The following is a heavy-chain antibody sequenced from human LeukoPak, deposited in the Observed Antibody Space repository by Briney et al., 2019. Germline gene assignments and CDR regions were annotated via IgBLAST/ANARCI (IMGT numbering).Heavy chain of an antibody. CDR3: ARLWDRWFDS. CDR2: ISSDSGTI. CDR1: GLTFSTYS. V-gene: IGHV3-48*01. D-gene: IGHD1-14*01. Sequence: GGSLRLSCGASGLTFSTYSMNWVRQAPGKGLEWVSYISSDSGTIYYADSVKGRFTISRDNAKKSLYLQMNSLRAEDTAVYYCARLWDRWFDSWGQGTLVTVS. J-gene: IGHJ5*01.